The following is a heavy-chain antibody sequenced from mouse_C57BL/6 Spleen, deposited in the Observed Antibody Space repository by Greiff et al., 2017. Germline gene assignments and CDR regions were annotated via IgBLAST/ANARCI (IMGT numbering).Heavy chain of an antibody. CDR3: ARDLDYGPYFDY. V-gene: IGHV3-6*01. CDR2: ISYDGSN. J-gene: IGHJ2*01. Sequence: ESGPGLVKPSQSLSLTCSVTGYSITSGYYWNWIRQFPGNKLEWMGYISYDGSNNYNPSLKNRISITRDTSKNQFFLKLNSVTTEDTATYYCARDLDYGPYFDYWGQGTTLTVSS. D-gene: IGHD1-2*01. CDR1: GYSITSGYY.